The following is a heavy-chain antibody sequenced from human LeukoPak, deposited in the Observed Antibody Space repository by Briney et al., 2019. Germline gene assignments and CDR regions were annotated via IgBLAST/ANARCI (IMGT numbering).Heavy chain of an antibody. Sequence: SETLSLTCTVSGGSISSGSYYWNWIRQPAGKGLEWIGRIYTSGSTNYNPSLKSRVTMSVDTSKNQFSLKLSSVTAADTAVYYCARDGYSSGWYLTTMAFDIWGQGTMVTVSS. J-gene: IGHJ3*02. CDR3: ARDGYSSGWYLTTMAFDI. CDR2: IYTSGST. D-gene: IGHD6-19*01. CDR1: GGSISSGSYY. V-gene: IGHV4-61*02.